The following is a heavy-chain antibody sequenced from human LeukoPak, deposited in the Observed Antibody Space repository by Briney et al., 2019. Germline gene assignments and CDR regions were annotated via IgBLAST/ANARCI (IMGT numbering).Heavy chain of an antibody. CDR1: GGSISNYY. CDR2: IYYSGST. Sequence: SETLSLTCTVSGGSISNYYWNWLRQPPGQGLEWIGHIYYSGSTNYNPSLKGRVTISVDTSKNQFSLKLSSVTAADTAVYYCARMVESTVTIAFENWFDPWGQGTLVTVSS. D-gene: IGHD4-11*01. J-gene: IGHJ5*02. CDR3: ARMVESTVTIAFENWFDP. V-gene: IGHV4-59*01.